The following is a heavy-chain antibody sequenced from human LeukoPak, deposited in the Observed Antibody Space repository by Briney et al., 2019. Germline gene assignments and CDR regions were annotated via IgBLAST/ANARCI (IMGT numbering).Heavy chain of an antibody. D-gene: IGHD2-21*02. Sequence: SVKVSCKASGGTSSSYAISWVRQAPGQGLEWMGGIIPIFGTANYAQKFQGRVTITADESTSTAYMELSSLRSEDTAVYYCARGGFLCDTISCYSPKYYYYMDVWGKGTTVTVSS. CDR1: GGTSSSYA. V-gene: IGHV1-69*01. J-gene: IGHJ6*03. CDR3: ARGGFLCDTISCYSPKYYYYMDV. CDR2: IIPIFGTA.